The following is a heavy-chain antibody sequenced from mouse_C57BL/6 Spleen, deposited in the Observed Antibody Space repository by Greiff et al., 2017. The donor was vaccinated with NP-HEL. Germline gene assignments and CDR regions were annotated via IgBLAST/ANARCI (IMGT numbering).Heavy chain of an antibody. V-gene: IGHV1-19*01. CDR3: ARGDDDDAMDY. D-gene: IGHD2-3*01. Sequence: EVQLQQSGPVLVKPGASVKMSCKASGYTFTDYYMNWVKQSHGKSLEWIGVINPYNGGTSYNQKFKGKATLTVDKSSSTAYMALNSLTSEDSAVYYCARGDDDDAMDYWGQGTSVTVSS. J-gene: IGHJ4*01. CDR1: GYTFTDYY. CDR2: INPYNGGT.